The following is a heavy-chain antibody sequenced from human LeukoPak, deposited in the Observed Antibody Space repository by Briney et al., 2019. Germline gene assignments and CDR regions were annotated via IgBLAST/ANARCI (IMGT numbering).Heavy chain of an antibody. CDR3: ARVGPGRYYYDSSGRGFLDY. CDR1: GCSFSGYY. CDR2: INHSEST. J-gene: IGHJ4*02. D-gene: IGHD3-22*01. Sequence: SETLSLTCAVYGCSFSGYYWSWIRQPPGKGLEWIGEINHSESTNYNPSLKSRVTISVDTSKNQFSLKLSSVTAADTAVYYCARVGPGRYYYDSSGRGFLDYWGQGTLVTVFS. V-gene: IGHV4-34*01.